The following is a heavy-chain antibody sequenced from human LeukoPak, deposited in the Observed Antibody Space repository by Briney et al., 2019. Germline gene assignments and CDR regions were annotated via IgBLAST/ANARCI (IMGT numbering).Heavy chain of an antibody. D-gene: IGHD6-13*01. CDR2: INHSGST. Sequence: SETLSLTCAVYGGSFSGYYWSWIRKPPGKGLEWIGEINHSGSTNYNPSLKSRVTISVDTAKNQSSLKLSSVTAADTAVYYCARGGQLWGQGTPVTVSS. V-gene: IGHV4-34*01. CDR3: ARGGQL. J-gene: IGHJ4*02. CDR1: GGSFSGYY.